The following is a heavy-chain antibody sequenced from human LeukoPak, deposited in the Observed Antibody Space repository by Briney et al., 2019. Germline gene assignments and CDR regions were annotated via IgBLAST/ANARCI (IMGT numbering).Heavy chain of an antibody. V-gene: IGHV1-3*01. D-gene: IGHD2-21*01. J-gene: IGHJ6*02. CDR1: GYTFTSYA. Sequence: GASVKVSCKASGYTFTSYAMHWVRQAPGQRLEWLGWINAGNDDTKYSQKFQGRVTITRDTSASTAYMELSSLASDDTSVNYCARERWHCRDNCDSVYYYGLDVWGQGTTVTVSS. CDR2: INAGNDDT. CDR3: ARERWHCRDNCDSVYYYGLDV.